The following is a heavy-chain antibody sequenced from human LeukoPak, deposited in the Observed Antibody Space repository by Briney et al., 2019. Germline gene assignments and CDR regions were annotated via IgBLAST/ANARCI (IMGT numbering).Heavy chain of an antibody. CDR3: VRVAKERVGGVYYFDY. V-gene: IGHV3-13*01. Sequence: GGSLRLSCAASGFTFSDYDTHWVRQATGKGLEWVSAIGTAGDTYYTGSVKGRFTISRENAKNSLYLQMNSLRAGDTAVYYCVRVAKERVGGVYYFDYWGQGTPVTVSS. CDR2: IGTAGDT. CDR1: GFTFSDYD. J-gene: IGHJ4*02. D-gene: IGHD1-1*01.